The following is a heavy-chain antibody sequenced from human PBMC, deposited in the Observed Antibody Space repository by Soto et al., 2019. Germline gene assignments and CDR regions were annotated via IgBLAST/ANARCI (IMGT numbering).Heavy chain of an antibody. D-gene: IGHD3-3*01. J-gene: IGHJ6*03. Sequence: SETLSLTCTVSGGSISSYYWSWIRQPPGKGLEWIGYIYYSGSTNYNPSLKSRVTISVDTSKNQFSLKLSSVTAADTAVYYCASSWGDHYDPNSMDVWGKGTTVTVSS. V-gene: IGHV4-59*01. CDR2: IYYSGST. CDR1: GGSISSYY. CDR3: ASSWGDHYDPNSMDV.